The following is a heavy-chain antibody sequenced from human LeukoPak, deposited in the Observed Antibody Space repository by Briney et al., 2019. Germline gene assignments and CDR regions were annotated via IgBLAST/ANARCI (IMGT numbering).Heavy chain of an antibody. CDR3: ARNGGSPDY. D-gene: IGHD3-16*01. J-gene: IGHJ4*02. CDR2: IKQDGSEK. CDR1: GFTFSDHW. V-gene: IGHV3-7*03. Sequence: GGSLRLSCAASGFTFSDHWMTWVRQAPGKGLEWVANIKQDGSEKYYVDSVKGRFTVSKDNAKNSLYLQMNSLRAEDTAMYYCARNGGSPDYWGQGTLVTVSS.